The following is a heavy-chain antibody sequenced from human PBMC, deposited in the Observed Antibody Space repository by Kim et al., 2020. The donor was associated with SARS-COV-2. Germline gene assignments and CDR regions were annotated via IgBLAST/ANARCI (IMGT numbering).Heavy chain of an antibody. CDR3: ARVLFGYNWNVKGYWFDP. Sequence: SVKVSCKASGGTFSSYAISWVRQAPGQGLEWMGGIIPIFGTANYAQKFQGRVTITADESTSTAYMELSSLRSEDTAVYYCARVLFGYNWNVKGYWFDPWGQGTLVTVSS. CDR1: GGTFSSYA. J-gene: IGHJ5*02. V-gene: IGHV1-69*13. CDR2: IIPIFGTA. D-gene: IGHD1-1*01.